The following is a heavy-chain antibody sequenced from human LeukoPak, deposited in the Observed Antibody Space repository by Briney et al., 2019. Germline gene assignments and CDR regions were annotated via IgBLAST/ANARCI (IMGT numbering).Heavy chain of an antibody. CDR2: IGTAGDT. Sequence: GGSLRLSCAASGFTFSSYDMHWVRQATGKGLEWVSAIGTAGDTYYPGSVKGRFTISRENAKNSLYLQMNSLRAGDTAVYYCATDLYYYGMDVWGQGTTVTVSS. V-gene: IGHV3-13*01. J-gene: IGHJ6*02. CDR1: GFTFSSYD. CDR3: ATDLYYYGMDV.